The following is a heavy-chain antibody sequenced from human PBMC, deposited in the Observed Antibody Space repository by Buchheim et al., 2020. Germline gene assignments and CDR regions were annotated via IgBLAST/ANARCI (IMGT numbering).Heavy chain of an antibody. J-gene: IGHJ4*02. CDR2: ISGSGGST. CDR1: GFTFSSYA. D-gene: IGHD3-22*01. V-gene: IGHV3-23*01. Sequence: EVQLLESGGGLVQPGGSLRLSCAASGFTFSSYAMSWVRQAPGKGLEWVSAISGSGGSTYYADSVKGRFTISRDNSKNTLYLQMNSLRAEDTAVYYCAKEGQERTYYYDSSGYYDPAYLDYWGQGTL. CDR3: AKEGQERTYYYDSSGYYDPAYLDY.